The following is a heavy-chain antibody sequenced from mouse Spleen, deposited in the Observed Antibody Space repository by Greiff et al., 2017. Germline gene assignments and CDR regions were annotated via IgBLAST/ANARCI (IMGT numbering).Heavy chain of an antibody. CDR2: INPYNGGT. J-gene: IGHJ3*01. CDR1: GYTFTDYY. V-gene: IGHV1-19*01. CDR3: AREGGNYAWFAY. D-gene: IGHD2-1*01. Sequence: VQLQQSGPVLVKPGASVKMSCKASGYTFTDYYMNWVKQSHGKSLEWIGVINPYNGGTSYNQKFKGKATLTVDKSSSTAYMELNSLTSEDSAVYYCAREGGNYAWFAYWGQGTLVTVSA.